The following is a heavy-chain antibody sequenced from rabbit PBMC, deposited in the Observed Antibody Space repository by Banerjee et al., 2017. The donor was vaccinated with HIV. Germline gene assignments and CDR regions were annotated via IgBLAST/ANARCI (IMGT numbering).Heavy chain of an antibody. CDR3: ARADYYTYGYAGYAYATPGYFNL. V-gene: IGHV1S40*01. Sequence: QSLEESGGDLVKPGASLTLTCTASGFSFSSSYYMCWVRQAPGKGLEWIACIYAGSSGSTYYASWAKGRFTISKTSSTTVTLQMTSLTAADTATYFCARADYYTYGYAGYAYATPGYFNLWGPGTLVTVS. CDR2: IYAGSSGST. D-gene: IGHD6-1*01. CDR1: GFSFSSSYY. J-gene: IGHJ4*01.